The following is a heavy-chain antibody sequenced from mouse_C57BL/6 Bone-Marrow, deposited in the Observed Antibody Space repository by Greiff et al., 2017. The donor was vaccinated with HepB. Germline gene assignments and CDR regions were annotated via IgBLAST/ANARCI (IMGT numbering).Heavy chain of an antibody. D-gene: IGHD3-2*02. Sequence: EVKLMESGPGLVKPSQTVFLTCTVTGISITTGNYRWSWIRQFPGNKLEWIGYIYYSGTIPYNPSLTSRTTITRDTPKNQFFLEMNSLTAEDTATYYCARDLTAQEGFAYWGQGTLVTVSA. V-gene: IGHV3-5*01. CDR1: GISITTGNYR. J-gene: IGHJ3*01. CDR3: ARDLTAQEGFAY. CDR2: IYYSGTI.